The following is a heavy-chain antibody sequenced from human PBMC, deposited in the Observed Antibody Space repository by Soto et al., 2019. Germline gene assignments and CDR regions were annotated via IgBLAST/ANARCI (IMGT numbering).Heavy chain of an antibody. D-gene: IGHD1-20*01. CDR1: GGAFNNYA. CDR3: ASWSNWNPLDYDGLDV. CDR2: LIPLHNTS. J-gene: IGHJ6*02. Sequence: QVQLLQSGAEVKKPGSSVKVSCKVSGGAFNNYALNWVRHGPGQGLEWLGGLIPLHNTSNYSLKFLARVTVTADISSTTVYMEVNSLTSDDTATYYCASWSNWNPLDYDGLDVWGQGPTVTVSS. V-gene: IGHV1-69*06.